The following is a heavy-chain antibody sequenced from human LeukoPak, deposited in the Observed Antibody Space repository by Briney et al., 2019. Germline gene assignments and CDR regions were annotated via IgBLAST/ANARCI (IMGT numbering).Heavy chain of an antibody. V-gene: IGHV1-46*01. J-gene: IGHJ4*02. Sequence: GASVKVSCKASGYTFTSYYIHWVRQAPGQGLEWMGIINPSGGSTNYAQKFQGRVTMTRDTSTSTVYMELSSLRSEDTAMYYCAKWTTTYLDYWAREPWSPSPQ. D-gene: IGHD1-1*01. CDR3: AKWTTTYLDY. CDR1: GYTFTSYY. CDR2: INPSGGST.